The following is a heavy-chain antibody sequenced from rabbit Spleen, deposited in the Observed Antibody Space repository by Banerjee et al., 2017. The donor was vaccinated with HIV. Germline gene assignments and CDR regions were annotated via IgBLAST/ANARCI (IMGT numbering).Heavy chain of an antibody. CDR3: VRDTWHFKL. D-gene: IGHD3-1*01. CDR2: IDPVFGST. V-gene: IGHV1S47*01. J-gene: IGHJ4*01. Sequence: QEQLEESGGGLVKPGASLTLTCTASGFDFNSGGVSWVRQAPGKGLEWIGYIDPVFGSTYYATWVNGRFTISSHNAQNTVDLQMNSLTAADTATYFCVRDTWHFKLWGQGTLVTVS. CDR1: GFDFNSGG.